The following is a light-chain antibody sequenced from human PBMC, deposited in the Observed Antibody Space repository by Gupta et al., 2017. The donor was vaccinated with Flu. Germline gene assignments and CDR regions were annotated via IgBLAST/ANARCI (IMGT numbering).Light chain of an antibody. Sequence: STRSASVGDRVTIACRASQNINNWLAWYQQKPGKAPKLLIYKASSLQNGVPSRFSGSGSGTEFTLTISSLQPDDFATYYCQQYNSYSIFTFGPGTKVDIK. CDR3: QQYNSYSIFT. CDR1: QNINNW. J-gene: IGKJ3*01. CDR2: KAS. V-gene: IGKV1-5*03.